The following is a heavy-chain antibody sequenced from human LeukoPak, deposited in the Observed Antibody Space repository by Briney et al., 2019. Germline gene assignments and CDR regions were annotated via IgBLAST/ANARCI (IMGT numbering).Heavy chain of an antibody. V-gene: IGHV1-24*01. D-gene: IGHD6-6*01. Sequence: GASVKVSCKVSGYTLTELSMHWVRQTPGKGLEWMGGFDPEDGEAIYAQKFQGRVTMTEDTSTDTAYMELNSLRSEDTAVYYRARGTEEYSKSSGWFDPWGQGTLVIVSS. CDR2: FDPEDGEA. CDR3: ARGTEEYSKSSGWFDP. J-gene: IGHJ5*02. CDR1: GYTLTELS.